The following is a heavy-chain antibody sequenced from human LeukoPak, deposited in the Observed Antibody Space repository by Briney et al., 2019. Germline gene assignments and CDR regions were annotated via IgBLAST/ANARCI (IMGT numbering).Heavy chain of an antibody. V-gene: IGHV5-51*01. D-gene: IGHD4-11*01. CDR1: GYSFTKYW. Sequence: GESLKISCKGSGYSFTKYWIGWVRQMPGKGLEWMGIIYPGDSDTRHNPSFQGQVTISVDKSITTAYLQWSSLKASDTAMYYCARDYSDYVGAFDIWGQGTMVTVPS. CDR2: IYPGDSDT. CDR3: ARDYSDYVGAFDI. J-gene: IGHJ3*02.